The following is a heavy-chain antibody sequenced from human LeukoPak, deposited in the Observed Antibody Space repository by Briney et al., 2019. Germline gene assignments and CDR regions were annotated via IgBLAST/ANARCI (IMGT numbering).Heavy chain of an antibody. CDR1: GFSFDDYG. CDR2: INWNGDST. V-gene: IGHV3-20*04. CDR3: ARDLRVVITGSFDS. D-gene: IGHD3-22*01. J-gene: IGHJ4*02. Sequence: PGGSLRLSCAASGFSFDDYGLTWVRQAPGKGLEWVSGINWNGDSTDYADSVKGRFTISRDNAKNSLYLRMNSLRAEDTALYYCARDLRVVITGSFDSWGQGTLVTVSS.